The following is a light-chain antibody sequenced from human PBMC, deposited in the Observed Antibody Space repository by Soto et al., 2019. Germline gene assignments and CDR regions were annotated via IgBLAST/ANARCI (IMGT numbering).Light chain of an antibody. J-gene: IGLJ1*01. CDR3: CSNAGGSTYV. V-gene: IGLV2-23*01. CDR1: SSGVGSHKL. CDR2: EAS. Sequence: QSVLTQPASVSGSPGQSITISCTGTSSGVGSHKLVSWYQQYPGKAPKLIIFEASKRPSGVSNRFSGSKSGSTASLTISGLQAEDEADYYCCSNAGGSTYVFGTGTKSPS.